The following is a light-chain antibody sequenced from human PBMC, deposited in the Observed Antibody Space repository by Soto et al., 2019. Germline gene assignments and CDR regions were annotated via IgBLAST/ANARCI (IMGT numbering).Light chain of an antibody. CDR2: DVS. Sequence: QSALTQPRSVSGSPGQSVTISCTGTSSDVGGYHYVSWYQQHPGKAPKLMIYDVSKRPSGVPDRFSGSKSGNTASLTISGLQAEDEADYYCCSYAGSLLYVFGAGTKVTVL. CDR1: SSDVGGYHY. CDR3: CSYAGSLLYV. J-gene: IGLJ1*01. V-gene: IGLV2-11*01.